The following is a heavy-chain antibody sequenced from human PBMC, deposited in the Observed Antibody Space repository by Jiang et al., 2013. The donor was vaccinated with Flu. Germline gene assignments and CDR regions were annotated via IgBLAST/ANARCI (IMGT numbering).Heavy chain of an antibody. CDR3: VAGAYY. V-gene: IGHV3-9*01. J-gene: IGHJ4*02. CDR1: GFTFDDYA. Sequence: VQPGRSLRLSCAASGFTFDDYAMHWVRQAPGKGLEWVSGISWNSGSIGYADSVKGRFTISRDNAKNSLYLQMNSLRAEDTALYYCVAGAYYWGQGTLVTVSS. CDR2: ISWNSGSI. D-gene: IGHD6-13*01.